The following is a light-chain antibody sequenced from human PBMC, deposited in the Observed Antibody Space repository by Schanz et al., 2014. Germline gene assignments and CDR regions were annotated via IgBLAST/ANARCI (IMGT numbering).Light chain of an antibody. V-gene: IGLV2-8*01. CDR3: CGYRDNYIWV. CDR2: EVN. Sequence: QSALTQPPSASGSPGQSVTISCTGTSSDVGGHDRVSWYQHPPGKVPKVLIFEVNRRPAGVPDRFSGSKSGNTASLTISGLQDEDEGDYYCCGYRDNYIWVFGGGTKLTVL. J-gene: IGLJ3*02. CDR1: SSDVGGHDR.